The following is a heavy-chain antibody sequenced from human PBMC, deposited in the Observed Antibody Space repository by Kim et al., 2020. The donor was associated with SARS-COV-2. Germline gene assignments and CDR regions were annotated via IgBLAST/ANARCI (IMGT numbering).Heavy chain of an antibody. J-gene: IGHJ1*01. D-gene: IGHD6-6*01. V-gene: IGHV4-59*01. CDR3: ARAGGSSSARYFQH. Sequence: TPSLKSRVTISVDTSKNQFSLKLSSVTAADTAVYYCARAGGSSSARYFQHWGQGTLVTVSS.